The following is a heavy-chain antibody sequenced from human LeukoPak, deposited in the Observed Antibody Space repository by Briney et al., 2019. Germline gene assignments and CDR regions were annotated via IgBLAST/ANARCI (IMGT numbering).Heavy chain of an antibody. CDR3: AKGRSVSCYGAMDV. CDR2: ICGSGNTT. Sequence: PGGSLRLSCAGSGFTFSSSAMSWVRQAPGKGLEWVSSICGSGNTTYYADSVKGRFTVSRDNSNNVLYLQMNSLRVDDAAVYFCAKGRSVSCYGAMDVWGQGTTVIVSS. J-gene: IGHJ6*02. CDR1: GFTFSSSA. V-gene: IGHV3-23*01. D-gene: IGHD2-2*01.